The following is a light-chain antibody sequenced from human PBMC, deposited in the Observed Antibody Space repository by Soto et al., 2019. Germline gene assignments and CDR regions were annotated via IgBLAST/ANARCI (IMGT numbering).Light chain of an antibody. V-gene: IGKV1-39*01. CDR3: KQTYSSRT. CDR2: TTS. Sequence: DIQLTQSPSSLSASVGDRVTITCRASQSIGLYLNWYQHKPGTAPKLLIYTTSSLEGGVPPRFTGSASGTDFTLTISPLQPEHSATYYCKQTYSSRTFGQGTKLEIK. J-gene: IGKJ2*01. CDR1: QSIGLY.